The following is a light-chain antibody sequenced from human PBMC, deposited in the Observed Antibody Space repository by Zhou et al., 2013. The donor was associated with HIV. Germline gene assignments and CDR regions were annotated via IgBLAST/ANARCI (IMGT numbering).Light chain of an antibody. CDR2: DVS. J-gene: IGKJ4*01. V-gene: IGKV3-15*01. CDR3: QQYNDWPLT. CDR1: QSVRSR. Sequence: EIVMTQSAASMSVSPGERATLSCRATQSVRSRLAWYQQKPGQAPRLLIYDVSTRATGIPARFSGSGSGTEFTLTISSLQSEDFAVYYCQQYNDWPLTFGGGTKVEIK.